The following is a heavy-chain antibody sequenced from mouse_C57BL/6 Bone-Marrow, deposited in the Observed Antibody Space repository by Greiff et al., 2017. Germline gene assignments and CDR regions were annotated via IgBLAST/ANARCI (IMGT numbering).Heavy chain of an antibody. D-gene: IGHD2-4*01. CDR3: ARRGIKDAMDY. CDR2: ISNLAYSI. V-gene: IGHV5-15*04. J-gene: IGHJ4*01. Sequence: EVKVEESGGGLVQPGGSLKLSCAASGFTFSDYGMAWVRQAPRKGPEWVAFISNLAYSIYYADTVTGRFTISRENAKNTLYLEMSSLRSEDTAMYYCARRGIKDAMDYWGQGTSVTVSS. CDR1: GFTFSDYG.